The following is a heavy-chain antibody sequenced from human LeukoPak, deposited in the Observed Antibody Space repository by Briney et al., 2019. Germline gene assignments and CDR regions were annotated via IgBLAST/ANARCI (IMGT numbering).Heavy chain of an antibody. J-gene: IGHJ4*02. Sequence: GESLKIYCKGSGYSFTSYWIGWVRQMPGKGLEWMGIIYPGDSETRYSPSFQGQVTISADKSITTAYLQWSTLKASDTAMYYCARSGEWYPFDYWGQGTLVTVSS. CDR2: IYPGDSET. CDR1: GYSFTSYW. CDR3: ARSGEWYPFDY. V-gene: IGHV5-51*01. D-gene: IGHD3-3*01.